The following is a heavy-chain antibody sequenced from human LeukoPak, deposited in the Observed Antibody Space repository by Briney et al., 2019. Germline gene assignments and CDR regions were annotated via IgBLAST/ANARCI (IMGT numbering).Heavy chain of an antibody. D-gene: IGHD3-16*01. J-gene: IGHJ4*02. CDR3: ARDPPSRGTRYFDY. Sequence: PGGSLRLSCAASGFTFSSYSMNWVRQAPGKVLEWVSSISSTSTYIDYVDSVKGRFTISRDNAKNSLYLQMDSLRAEDTAVYYCARDPPSRGTRYFDYWGQGTLVTVSS. CDR2: ISSTSTYI. V-gene: IGHV3-21*01. CDR1: GFTFSSYS.